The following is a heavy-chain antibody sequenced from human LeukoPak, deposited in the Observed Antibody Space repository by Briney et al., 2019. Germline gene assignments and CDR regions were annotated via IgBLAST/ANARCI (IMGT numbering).Heavy chain of an antibody. CDR2: INAGNGNT. Sequence: ASVKVSCKASGYTFTSYAMHWVHQAPGQRLEWMGWINAGNGNTKYSQKFQGRVTITRDTSASTAYMELSSLRSEDTAVYYCARARIVGATRDAFDIWGQGTMVTVSS. CDR3: ARARIVGATRDAFDI. J-gene: IGHJ3*02. V-gene: IGHV1-3*01. D-gene: IGHD1-26*01. CDR1: GYTFTSYA.